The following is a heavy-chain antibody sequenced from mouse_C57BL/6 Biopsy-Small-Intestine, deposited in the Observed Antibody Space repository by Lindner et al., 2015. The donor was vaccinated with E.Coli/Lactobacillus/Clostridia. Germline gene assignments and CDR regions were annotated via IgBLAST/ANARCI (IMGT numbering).Heavy chain of an antibody. D-gene: IGHD3-3*01. Sequence: SVKVSCKASGYTFSGQYMHWVRHAPGQGLEWMGWINPNSGGTTYAQKFQGRVTMTRDTSISTAYMELFGLTFDDTAVFYCATGQGTYSPDYWGQGTLLTVSS. CDR1: GYTFSGQY. V-gene: IGHV1-18*01. J-gene: IGHJ4*01. CDR3: ATGQGTYSPDY. CDR2: INPNSGGT.